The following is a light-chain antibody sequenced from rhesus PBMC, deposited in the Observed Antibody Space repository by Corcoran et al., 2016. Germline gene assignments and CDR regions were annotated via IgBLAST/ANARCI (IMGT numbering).Light chain of an antibody. CDR3: RHDYGLLI. Sequence: DIQMTQSPSSLSASGGDRVTITCRASQGISNKLAWYQQKPGKVPKLLINKASSLQSGIPSRCSGSGSATDFPLTISSLQPEDFATYFCRHDYGLLIFGPGTKLDIK. CDR1: QGISNK. V-gene: IGKV1-25*01. J-gene: IGKJ3*01. CDR2: KAS.